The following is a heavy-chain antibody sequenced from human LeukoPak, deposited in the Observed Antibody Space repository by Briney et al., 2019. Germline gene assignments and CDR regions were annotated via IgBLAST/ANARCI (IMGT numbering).Heavy chain of an antibody. CDR2: INHSGST. Sequence: PSETLSLTCAVYGGSFSGYYWSWIRQPPGKGLEWIGEINHSGSTNYNPSLKGRVTISVDTSKNQFSLKLSSVTAADTAVYYCARGRETGTVQGWFDPWGQGTLVTVSS. J-gene: IGHJ5*02. CDR3: ARGRETGTVQGWFDP. CDR1: GGSFSGYY. D-gene: IGHD1-1*01. V-gene: IGHV4-34*01.